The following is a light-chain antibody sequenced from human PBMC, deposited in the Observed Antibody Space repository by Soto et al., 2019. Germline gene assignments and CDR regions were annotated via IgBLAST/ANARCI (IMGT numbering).Light chain of an antibody. CDR2: EVS. CDR1: SSDVGSSKY. CDR3: SSYTSSSTYV. V-gene: IGLV2-14*01. J-gene: IGLJ1*01. Sequence: QSVLTQPASVSGSPGQSITISCTGTSSDVGSSKYVSWYQLHPGKAPKLMVYEVSNRPSGVSNRFSGSKSGNTASLTISGLQAEDEADYHCSSYTSSSTYVFGTGTKLTVL.